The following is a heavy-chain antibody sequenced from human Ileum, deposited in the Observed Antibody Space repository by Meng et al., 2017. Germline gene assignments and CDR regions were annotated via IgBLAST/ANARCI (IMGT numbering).Heavy chain of an antibody. D-gene: IGHD3-22*01. CDR1: GGSISGGHYF. V-gene: IGHV4-31*03. Sequence: QVQLQESGPGLVKPSQTLFLTCTVSGGSISGGHYFWSWIRQHPEKGLEWIGYIYHSGVTYYSPSLKSRLTISVDTSKNQFSLKLSSVTAADTAIYYCARGVVTYYDSSTLTWFDPWGQGALVTVSS. J-gene: IGHJ5*02. CDR3: ARGVVTYYDSSTLTWFDP. CDR2: IYHSGVT.